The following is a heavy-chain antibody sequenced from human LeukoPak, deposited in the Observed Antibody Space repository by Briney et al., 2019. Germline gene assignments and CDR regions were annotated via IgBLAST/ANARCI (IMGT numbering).Heavy chain of an antibody. CDR1: GYTFTGYY. CDR3: ARDLAYCGGDCYSLVDF. Sequence: ASVKVSXKASGYTFTGYYMHWMRQAPGQGLEWMGWINPNSGGTKYAQKFQGRLTMTRDTSISTAYMELSRLRSDDTALYYCARDLAYCGGDCYSLVDFWGQGTLVTVSS. D-gene: IGHD2-21*01. J-gene: IGHJ4*02. V-gene: IGHV1-2*02. CDR2: INPNSGGT.